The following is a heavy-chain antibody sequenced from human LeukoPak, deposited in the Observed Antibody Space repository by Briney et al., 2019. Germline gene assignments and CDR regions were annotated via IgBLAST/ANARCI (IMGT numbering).Heavy chain of an antibody. Sequence: SETLSLTCAVYGGSFSGYYWSWIRQPPGRGLEWIGEINHSGSTNYNPSLKSRVTISVDTSKNQFSLKLSSVTAADTAVYYCRVTIFGPWGMDVWGQGTTVTVSS. CDR3: RVTIFGPWGMDV. CDR1: GGSFSGYY. CDR2: INHSGST. J-gene: IGHJ6*02. D-gene: IGHD3-3*01. V-gene: IGHV4-34*01.